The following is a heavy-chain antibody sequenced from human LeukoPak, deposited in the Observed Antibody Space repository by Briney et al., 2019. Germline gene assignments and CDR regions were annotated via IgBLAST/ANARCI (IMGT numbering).Heavy chain of an antibody. CDR1: GYTFTGYY. J-gene: IGHJ6*02. CDR3: ARTSIPPYYYGMDV. D-gene: IGHD2-21*01. CDR2: INPNSGGT. Sequence: ASVKVSCTASGYTFTGYYMHWVRQAPGQGLEWMGWINPNSGGTNYAQKFQGRVTMTRDTSISTAYMELSRLRSDDTAVYYCARTSIPPYYYGMDVWGQGTTVTVSS. V-gene: IGHV1-2*02.